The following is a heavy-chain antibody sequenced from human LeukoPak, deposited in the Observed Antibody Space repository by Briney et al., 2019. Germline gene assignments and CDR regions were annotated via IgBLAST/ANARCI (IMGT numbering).Heavy chain of an antibody. J-gene: IGHJ4*02. D-gene: IGHD3-22*01. Sequence: ASVTVSCKASGGTFSSYAMSWVRQAPGKGLEWVSAISGSGGSTYYADSVKGRFTISRDNSKNTLYLQMNSLRAEDTAVYYCAKTVSSGYSAMFDYWGQGTLVTVSS. CDR3: AKTVSSGYSAMFDY. CDR1: GGTFSSYA. V-gene: IGHV3-23*01. CDR2: ISGSGGST.